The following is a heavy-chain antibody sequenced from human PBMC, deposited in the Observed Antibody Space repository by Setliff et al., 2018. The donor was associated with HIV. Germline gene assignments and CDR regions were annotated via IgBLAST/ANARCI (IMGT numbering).Heavy chain of an antibody. CDR1: GGTFRSYS. CDR3: AKAVVEMTTIAFGGPPGY. Sequence: SVKVSCKASGGTFRSYSINWVRQAPGQGLEWMGTIIPFIDATHYAQSFQGRLTITADESSNTAYMELSSLRLHDTAVYYCAKAVVEMTTIAFGGPPGYWGQGTLVTVSS. D-gene: IGHD3-16*01. J-gene: IGHJ4*02. V-gene: IGHV1-69*11. CDR2: IIPFIDAT.